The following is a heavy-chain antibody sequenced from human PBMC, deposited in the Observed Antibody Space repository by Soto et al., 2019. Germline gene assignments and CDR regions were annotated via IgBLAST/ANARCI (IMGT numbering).Heavy chain of an antibody. Sequence: QVQLQESGPGLVKPSGTLSLTCTVSGGSISSRNWWSWVRQPPGKGLEWIGEIFHTGSTNYNPSLKSRVTISVDKSKNQFSLKLSSVTAADTAMYYCARAGDSSGYGDYWGQGTLVTVST. J-gene: IGHJ4*02. CDR2: IFHTGST. CDR1: GGSISSRNW. D-gene: IGHD3-22*01. CDR3: ARAGDSSGYGDY. V-gene: IGHV4-4*02.